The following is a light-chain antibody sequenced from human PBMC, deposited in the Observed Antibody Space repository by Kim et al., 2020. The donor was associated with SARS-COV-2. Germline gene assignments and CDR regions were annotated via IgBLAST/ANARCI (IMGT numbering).Light chain of an antibody. CDR1: ALPPRS. Sequence: PDRAAGFTCYGAALPPRSASLSRQTPGPAPVLVLSKDSERPSGLPARFSGSRSGPTVTLTISGVQAEDEAAYYCHSADSSGTYVVFGGGTQLTVL. V-gene: IGLV3-25*03. CDR3: HSADSSGTYVV. CDR2: KDS. J-gene: IGLJ2*01.